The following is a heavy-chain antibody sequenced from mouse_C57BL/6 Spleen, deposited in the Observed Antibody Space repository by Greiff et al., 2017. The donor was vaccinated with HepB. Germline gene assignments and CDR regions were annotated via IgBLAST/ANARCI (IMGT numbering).Heavy chain of an antibody. Sequence: VQLQQSGPGLVQPSQRLSITCTVSGFSLTSYGVHWVRQSPGKGLEWLGVIWRGGSTDYNAAFMSRLSITKDNSKSQVFFKMNSLQADDTAIYYCAKKDGSSYPYAMDYWGQGTSVTVSS. V-gene: IGHV2-5*01. D-gene: IGHD1-1*01. CDR3: AKKDGSSYPYAMDY. J-gene: IGHJ4*01. CDR2: IWRGGST. CDR1: GFSLTSYG.